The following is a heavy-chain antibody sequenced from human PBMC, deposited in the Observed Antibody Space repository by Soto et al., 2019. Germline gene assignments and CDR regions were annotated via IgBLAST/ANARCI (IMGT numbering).Heavy chain of an antibody. D-gene: IGHD3-10*01. Sequence: QVPLVQSGAEVKKPGSSVTVSCKASGGTFSSYAIHWVRQSPGQGLEWMGGIIPMYGPAKYAQRFQGRVTITADASTTTVYMELTSLTSQATAVSYCARVTSMVGGVIDNWFDPWGHGPLVTVSS. CDR1: GGTFSSYA. J-gene: IGHJ5*02. CDR3: ARVTSMVGGVIDNWFDP. CDR2: IIPMYGPA. V-gene: IGHV1-69*01.